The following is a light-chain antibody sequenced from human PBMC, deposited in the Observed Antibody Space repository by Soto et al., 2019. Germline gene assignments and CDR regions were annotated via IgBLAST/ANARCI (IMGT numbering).Light chain of an antibody. Sequence: DIQLTQSPSFLSASVGDRVTVTCRASQGINSYLAWYQQKPGKAPKLLIYTASTLQSGVPSRFSGSGSGTEFTLTITSLQHEDFATYYCQQLYSYPLTFGGGTKVEIK. V-gene: IGKV1-9*01. CDR2: TAS. J-gene: IGKJ4*01. CDR1: QGINSY. CDR3: QQLYSYPLT.